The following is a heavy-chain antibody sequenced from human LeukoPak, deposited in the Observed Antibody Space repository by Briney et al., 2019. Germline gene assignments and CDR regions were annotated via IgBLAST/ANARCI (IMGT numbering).Heavy chain of an antibody. D-gene: IGHD2-2*02. CDR1: GFTVSSNY. CDR2: IYSGGST. CDR3: AKQGCTSPTCYNNC. Sequence: GGSLILSCAASGFTVSSNYMSWVRQAPGKGLEWVSIIYSGGSTYYADSVKGRFTISRDNSKNTLYLQMNSLRDEDTAVYYCAKQGCTSPTCYNNCWGQGTLVTVSS. J-gene: IGHJ4*02. V-gene: IGHV3-66*04.